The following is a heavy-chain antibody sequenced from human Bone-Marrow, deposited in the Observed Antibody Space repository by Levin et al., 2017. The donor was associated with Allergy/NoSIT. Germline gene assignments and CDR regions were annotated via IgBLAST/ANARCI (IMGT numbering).Heavy chain of an antibody. D-gene: IGHD3-10*01. CDR1: GASVSSGSYY. CDR3: ARGSGGYYYLAATDS. CDR2: IYYTATT. Sequence: PSETLSLTCSVSGASVSSGSYYWGWIRQFPGKGLEWIGYIYYTATTYYNPSLKSRLTMSLDTSKNELALNLRSVTAADTAVYYCARGSGGYYYLAATDSWGQGTLVIVSS. V-gene: IGHV4-31*03. J-gene: IGHJ4*02.